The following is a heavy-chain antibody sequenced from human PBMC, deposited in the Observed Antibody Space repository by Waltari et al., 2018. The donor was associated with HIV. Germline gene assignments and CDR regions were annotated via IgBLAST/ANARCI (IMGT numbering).Heavy chain of an antibody. D-gene: IGHD6-13*01. Sequence: ASGFTVSSNYMSWVRQAPGKGLEWVSVIYSGGSTYYADSVKGRFTISRDNSKNTLYLQMNSLRAEDTAVYYCARDSAADGMDVWGQGTTVTVSS. CDR1: GFTVSSNY. V-gene: IGHV3-66*01. J-gene: IGHJ6*02. CDR2: IYSGGST. CDR3: ARDSAADGMDV.